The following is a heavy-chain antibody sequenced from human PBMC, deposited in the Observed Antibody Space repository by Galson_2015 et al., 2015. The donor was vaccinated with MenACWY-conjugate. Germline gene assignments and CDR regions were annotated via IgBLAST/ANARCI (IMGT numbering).Heavy chain of an antibody. Sequence: SLRLSCAASGFTFSSYTMNWVRQAPGKGLEWVSYISKNSGSSYADSVKGRFTISRDNAKNSLYLQMSSLRAEDTAVYYCARDLNWAFDYWGQGTLVTVSS. V-gene: IGHV3-48*04. CDR1: GFTFSSYT. CDR2: ISKNSGS. J-gene: IGHJ4*02. D-gene: IGHD3/OR15-3a*01. CDR3: ARDLNWAFDY.